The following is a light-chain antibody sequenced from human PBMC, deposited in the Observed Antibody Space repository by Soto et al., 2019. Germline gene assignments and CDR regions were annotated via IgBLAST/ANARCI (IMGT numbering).Light chain of an antibody. CDR1: NSNIASDT. CDR3: GTWDNSLSAV. Sequence: QSVLTQPPSASETPGQTVSISCSGSNSNIASDTVNWYQHLPGTAPKLLIYDNGKRSSGIPDRFSGSQSGTSATLGITGLQTGDEADYYCGTWDNSLSAVFGGGTKVTVL. J-gene: IGLJ2*01. V-gene: IGLV1-51*01. CDR2: DNG.